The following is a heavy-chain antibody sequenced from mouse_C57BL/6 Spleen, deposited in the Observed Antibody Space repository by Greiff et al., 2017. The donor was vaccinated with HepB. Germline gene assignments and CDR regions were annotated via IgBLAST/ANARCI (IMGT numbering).Heavy chain of an antibody. V-gene: IGHV1-72*01. CDR2: IDPNSGGT. CDR3: ARSDSSGYPAWFAY. D-gene: IGHD3-2*02. CDR1: GYTFTSYW. J-gene: IGHJ3*01. Sequence: QVQLQQPGAELVKPGASVKLSCKASGYTFTSYWMHWVKQRPGRGLEWIGRIDPNSGGTKYNEKLKSKATLTVDKTSSTAYMQLSSLTSEDSAVYYCARSDSSGYPAWFAYWGQGTLVTVSA.